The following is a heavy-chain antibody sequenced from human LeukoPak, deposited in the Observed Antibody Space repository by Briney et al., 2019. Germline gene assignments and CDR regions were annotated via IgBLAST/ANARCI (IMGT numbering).Heavy chain of an antibody. V-gene: IGHV4-59*12. Sequence: SEALSLTCTVSGDSISSYYWSWVRQPPGKGLEWIGEIYHSGSTNYNPSLKSRVTISVDKSKNQFSLKLSSVTAADTAVYYCARDRYYYDSSGYSLWYFDYWGQGTLVTVSS. D-gene: IGHD3-22*01. CDR3: ARDRYYYDSSGYSLWYFDY. CDR2: IYHSGST. CDR1: GDSISSYY. J-gene: IGHJ4*02.